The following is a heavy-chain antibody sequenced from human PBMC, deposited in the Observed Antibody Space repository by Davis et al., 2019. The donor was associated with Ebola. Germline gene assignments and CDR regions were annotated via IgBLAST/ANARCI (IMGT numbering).Heavy chain of an antibody. CDR2: ISYDGSNK. V-gene: IGHV3-30*18. Sequence: GESLKISCAASGFTFSTYGMHWVRQAPGKGLEWVAVISYDGSNKYYADSVKGRFTFSRDNSKNTLYLQMDTLRVEDTALYYCTKGQGYFLDYWGQGTLVTASS. CDR1: GFTFSTYG. CDR3: TKGQGYFLDY. D-gene: IGHD6-13*01. J-gene: IGHJ4*02.